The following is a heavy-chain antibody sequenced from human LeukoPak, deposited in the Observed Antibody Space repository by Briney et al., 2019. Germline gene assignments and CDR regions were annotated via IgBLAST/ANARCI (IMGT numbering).Heavy chain of an antibody. CDR3: AKAKGTSSQYHMEV. Sequence: GGSLRPSCAASGFTFSSYAMAWVRQAPGKGPEWDSTVTGSAGRTYYPDSVKGRFTTSRDNSENTVYLQMNSLRAEDTAVYYCAKAKGTSSQYHMEVWGKGTTATVS. CDR2: VTGSAGRT. CDR1: GFTFSSYA. V-gene: IGHV3-23*01. D-gene: IGHD6-13*01. J-gene: IGHJ6*03.